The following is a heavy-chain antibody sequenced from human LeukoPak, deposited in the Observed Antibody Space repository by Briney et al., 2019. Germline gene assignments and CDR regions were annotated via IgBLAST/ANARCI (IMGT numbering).Heavy chain of an antibody. D-gene: IGHD3-10*01. J-gene: IGHJ4*02. CDR2: INTDGSST. CDR3: ARTVPGYFFDY. V-gene: IGHV3-74*01. Sequence: PGGSLRLSCAASGFTFSSYWMHWVRQAPGRRLVWVSRINTDGSSTTYADSVKGRFTIPRDDAKNTLYLQMNSLRAEDTAVYYCARTVPGYFFDYWGQGTLVTVSS. CDR1: GFTFSSYW.